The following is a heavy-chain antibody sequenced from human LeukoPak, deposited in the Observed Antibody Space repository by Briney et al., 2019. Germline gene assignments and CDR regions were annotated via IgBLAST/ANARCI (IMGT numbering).Heavy chain of an antibody. D-gene: IGHD6-19*01. CDR3: ARDAAVAGFSWFDP. J-gene: IGHJ5*02. Sequence: GGSLRLSCAASGFTFSSYSMNWVRQAPGKGLEWVSSISSSSYIYYADSVKGRFTISRDNAKNSLYLQMNSLRAEDTAVYYCARDAAVAGFSWFDPWGQGTLVTVSS. V-gene: IGHV3-21*01. CDR1: GFTFSSYS. CDR2: ISSSSYI.